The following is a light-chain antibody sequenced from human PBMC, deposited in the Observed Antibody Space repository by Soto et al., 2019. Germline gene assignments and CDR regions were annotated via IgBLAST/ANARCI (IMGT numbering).Light chain of an antibody. Sequence: EILMTQSPATLSVSPGESATLSCRASQNVNNNLAWYQQKPGQAPRLLIYHASTRATGIPARFSGSGSGTELTLTISSLKSEDFAVYYCQQFDHWPPMFTFGQGTKLEIK. CDR2: HAS. J-gene: IGKJ2*01. V-gene: IGKV3-15*01. CDR3: QQFDHWPPMFT. CDR1: QNVNNN.